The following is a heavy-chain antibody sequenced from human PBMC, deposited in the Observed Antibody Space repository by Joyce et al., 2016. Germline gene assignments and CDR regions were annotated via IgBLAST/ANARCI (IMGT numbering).Heavy chain of an antibody. D-gene: IGHD3-10*01. CDR3: ARDYGSGSYDY. CDR1: GYTFASYA. V-gene: IGHV1-3*01. Sequence: QVQLVQSGAEVKKPGASVKVSCKASGYTFASYAMHWVRQAPGQRLEWMGWTNAGNGNTKYSQKFQGRVTITRDTSASTAYMELSSLRSEDTAVYYCARDYGSGSYDYWGQGTLVTVSS. J-gene: IGHJ4*02. CDR2: TNAGNGNT.